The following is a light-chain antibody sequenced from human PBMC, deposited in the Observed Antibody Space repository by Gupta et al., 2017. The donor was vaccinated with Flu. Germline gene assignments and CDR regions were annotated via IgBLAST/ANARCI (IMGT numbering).Light chain of an antibody. CDR3: SSYTSSSTLTV. Sequence: QSALTQPASVSGSPGQSITISCTGTSSDVGGYNYVSWYQQHPGKAPKLMIYEVSYRPSGVSTRFFGSKSDNTASLTISGLQAEDEADYYCSSYTSSSTLTVFGGGTKLTVL. J-gene: IGLJ2*01. CDR2: EVS. V-gene: IGLV2-14*01. CDR1: SSDVGGYNY.